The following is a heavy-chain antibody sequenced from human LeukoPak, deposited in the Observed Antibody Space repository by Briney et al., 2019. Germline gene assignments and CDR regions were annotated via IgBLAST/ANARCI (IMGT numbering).Heavy chain of an antibody. Sequence: GRSLRLSCAASGFTFSGYAMHWVRQAPGKGLEWVAVISYDGTKISYADSVKGRFNISRDNSKNTLYLQMNSLRAEDTVVYYCARAPYYYGSGITPDYWGQGTLVTVSS. CDR2: ISYDGTKI. J-gene: IGHJ4*02. V-gene: IGHV3-30-3*01. D-gene: IGHD3-10*01. CDR3: ARAPYYYGSGITPDY. CDR1: GFTFSGYA.